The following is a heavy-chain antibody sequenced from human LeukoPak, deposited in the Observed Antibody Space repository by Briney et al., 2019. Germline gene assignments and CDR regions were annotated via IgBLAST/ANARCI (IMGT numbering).Heavy chain of an antibody. Sequence: GASVKVSCKASDYTFTGYYMHWVRQAPGQGLEWMGRINPNSGGTNYAQKFQGRVTMTRDTSISTAYMELSRLRSDDTAVYYCAAYDSSGYYYARGSLDYWGQGTLVTASS. CDR3: AAYDSSGYYYARGSLDY. J-gene: IGHJ4*02. CDR1: DYTFTGYY. V-gene: IGHV1-2*06. CDR2: INPNSGGT. D-gene: IGHD3-22*01.